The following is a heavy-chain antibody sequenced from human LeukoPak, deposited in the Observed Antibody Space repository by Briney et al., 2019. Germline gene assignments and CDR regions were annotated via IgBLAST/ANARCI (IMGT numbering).Heavy chain of an antibody. D-gene: IGHD3-22*01. Sequence: KSGGSLRLSCAASGFTFSSAWMTWVRQAPGKGLEWVGRVRSKADGGTTDYAAPAKGRFTISRDDSKNTVLLQMNSLKTEDTAVYYCTTVHPGTSGYSYWGQGTLVTVSS. J-gene: IGHJ4*02. CDR3: TTVHPGTSGYSY. CDR2: VRSKADGGTT. V-gene: IGHV3-15*01. CDR1: GFTFSSAW.